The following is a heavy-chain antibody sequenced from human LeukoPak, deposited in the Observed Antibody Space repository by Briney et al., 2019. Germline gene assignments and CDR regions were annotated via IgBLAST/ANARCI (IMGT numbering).Heavy chain of an antibody. J-gene: IGHJ5*02. V-gene: IGHV1-2*02. D-gene: IGHD6-19*01. Sequence: ASVKVSCKAYGYTFTGYYMHWVRQAPGQGLEWMGWINPKSGGTNYAQKFQGRVTMTEDTSTDTAYMELSSLRSEDTAVYYCASWTRIAVTDWFDPWGQGTLVTVSS. CDR2: INPKSGGT. CDR1: GYTFTGYY. CDR3: ASWTRIAVTDWFDP.